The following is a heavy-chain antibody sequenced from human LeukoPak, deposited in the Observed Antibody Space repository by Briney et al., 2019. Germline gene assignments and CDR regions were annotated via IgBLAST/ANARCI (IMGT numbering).Heavy chain of an antibody. CDR2: IYSGGST. Sequence: PGGSLRLSCAASGFTFSSYAMSWVRQAPGKGLEWVSVIYSGGSTYYADSVKGRFTISRDNSKNTLYLQMNSLRAEDTAVYYCARLYSGYDFDYWGQGTLVTVSS. V-gene: IGHV3-66*01. CDR1: GFTFSSYA. J-gene: IGHJ4*02. CDR3: ARLYSGYDFDY. D-gene: IGHD5-12*01.